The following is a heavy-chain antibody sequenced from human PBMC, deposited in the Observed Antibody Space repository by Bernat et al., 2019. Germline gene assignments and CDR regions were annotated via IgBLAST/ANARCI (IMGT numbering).Heavy chain of an antibody. CDR2: IDPSDSYT. J-gene: IGHJ2*01. CDR1: GYSFTSYW. CDR3: ARGLTYYYGSSGQFPYWYFDL. D-gene: IGHD3-22*01. V-gene: IGHV5-10-1*03. Sequence: EVQLVQSGAEVKKPGESLRISCKGSGYSFTSYWISWVRQMPGKGLAWMGRIDPSDSYTNYSPSFQGHVTISADKSISTAYLQWSSLKASDTAMYYCARGLTYYYGSSGQFPYWYFDLWGRGTLVTVSS.